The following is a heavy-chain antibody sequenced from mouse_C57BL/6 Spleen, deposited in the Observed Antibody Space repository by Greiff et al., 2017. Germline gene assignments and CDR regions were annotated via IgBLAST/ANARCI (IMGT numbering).Heavy chain of an antibody. V-gene: IGHV5-6*01. D-gene: IGHD2-10*02. J-gene: IGHJ2*01. CDR1: GFTFSSYG. CDR2: ISSGGSYT. Sequence: EVQVVESGGDLVKPGGSLKLSCAASGFTFSSYGMSWVRQTPDKRLEWVATISSGGSYTYYPDSVKGRFTISRDNAKNTLYLQMSSLKSEDTAMYYCAKYGNYLYYFDYWGQGTTLTVSS. CDR3: AKYGNYLYYFDY.